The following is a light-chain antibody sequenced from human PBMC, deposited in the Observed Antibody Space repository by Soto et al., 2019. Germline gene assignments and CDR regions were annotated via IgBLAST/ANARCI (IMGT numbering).Light chain of an antibody. CDR2: DVS. Sequence: LTQAPGILCRSPPDRASNSFGAGQGVTTHFAWYQQKSGQSPRLLIYDVSIRATGVPARFSGSGSGTDFTLTISRLEPEDFAVYYFQQFGAASTRRLGQRTKVEIK. V-gene: IGKV3-20*01. CDR3: QQFGAASTRR. CDR1: QGVTTH. J-gene: IGKJ1*01.